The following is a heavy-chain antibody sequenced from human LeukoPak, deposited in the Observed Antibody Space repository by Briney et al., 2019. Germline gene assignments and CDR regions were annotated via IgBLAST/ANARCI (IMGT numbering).Heavy chain of an antibody. CDR1: GGSISSSSYY. Sequence: SETLSLTCTVSGGSISSSSYYWSWIRQPAGKGLEWIGRIYTSGSTNYNPSLKSRVTMSVDTSKNQFSLKLSSVTAADTAVYYCARYSSSSAPFDYWGQGTLVTVSS. D-gene: IGHD6-6*01. V-gene: IGHV4-61*02. CDR3: ARYSSSSAPFDY. J-gene: IGHJ4*02. CDR2: IYTSGST.